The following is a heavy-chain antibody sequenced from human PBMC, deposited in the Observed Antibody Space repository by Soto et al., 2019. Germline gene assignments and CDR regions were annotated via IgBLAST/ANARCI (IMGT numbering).Heavy chain of an antibody. CDR1: GFTFSTFA. CDR3: AKAGPTNYFDF. D-gene: IGHD1-26*01. J-gene: IGHJ4*02. Sequence: EVQLLESGGGFVQPGGSLRLSCAASGFTFSTFAMNWVRQAPGKGLEWVSGITGGSGFTFYAHSVKGRFTISRDDSENTRFLQMSSLRAEDTAKYYCAKAGPTNYFDFWGQGTLVTVSS. V-gene: IGHV3-23*01. CDR2: ITGGSGFT.